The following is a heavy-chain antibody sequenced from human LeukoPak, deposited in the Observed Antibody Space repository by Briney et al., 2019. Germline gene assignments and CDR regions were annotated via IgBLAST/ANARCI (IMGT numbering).Heavy chain of an antibody. CDR1: GFTFSNAW. J-gene: IGHJ6*01. V-gene: IGHV3-15*01. Sequence: GGSLRLSCEVSGFTFSNAWMSWVRQAPGKGLEWVGRIKSKSDDETIDYAAPEKGRFTISRDDSKNTLYLQMTSLKTEDTAVYYCITDLMDIWGQGTTVTVSS. CDR3: ITDLMDI. CDR2: IKSKSDDETI.